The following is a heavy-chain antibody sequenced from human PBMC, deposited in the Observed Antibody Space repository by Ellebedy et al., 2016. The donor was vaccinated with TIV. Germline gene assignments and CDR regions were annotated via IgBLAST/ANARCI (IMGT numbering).Heavy chain of an antibody. J-gene: IGHJ3*02. CDR2: IVVGSGNT. Sequence: AASVKVSCKASGSTFTSSAVQWVRQARGQRLEWIGWIVVGSGNTNYAQKFQERVTITRDMSTSTAYMELSSLRSEDTAVYYCAAMYDSSGLNAFDIWGQGTMVTVSS. V-gene: IGHV1-58*01. CDR3: AAMYDSSGLNAFDI. D-gene: IGHD3-22*01. CDR1: GSTFTSSA.